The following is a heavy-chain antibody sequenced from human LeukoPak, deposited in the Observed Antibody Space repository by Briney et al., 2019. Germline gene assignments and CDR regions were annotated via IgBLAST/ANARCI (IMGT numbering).Heavy chain of an antibody. Sequence: GGSLRLSCAASGFTFSSYEMNWVRQAPGKGLEWVSYISSSGSTKYYADSVKGRFTISRDNAKNSLYLQMNSLRAEDTAVYYCAELGITMIGGVWGKGTTVTISS. CDR3: AELGITMIGGV. D-gene: IGHD3-10*02. V-gene: IGHV3-48*03. J-gene: IGHJ6*04. CDR1: GFTFSSYE. CDR2: ISSSGSTK.